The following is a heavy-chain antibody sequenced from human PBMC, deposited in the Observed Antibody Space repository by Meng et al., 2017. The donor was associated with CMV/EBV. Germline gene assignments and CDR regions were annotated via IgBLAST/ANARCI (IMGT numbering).Heavy chain of an antibody. Sequence: SVKVSCKASGGTFSSYAISWVRQAPGQGLEWMGGIIPIFGTANYAQKFQGRVTITTDESTSTAYMELSSLRSEDTVVYYCARADIVVVPAAPRFRYYYYGMDVWGQGTTVTVSS. CDR2: IIPIFGTA. J-gene: IGHJ6*02. CDR1: GGTFSSYA. V-gene: IGHV1-69*05. CDR3: ARADIVVVPAAPRFRYYYYGMDV. D-gene: IGHD2-2*01.